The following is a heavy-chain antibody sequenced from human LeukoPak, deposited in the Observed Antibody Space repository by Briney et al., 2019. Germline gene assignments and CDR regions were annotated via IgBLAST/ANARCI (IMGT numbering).Heavy chain of an antibody. CDR2: ISSSGSTI. J-gene: IGHJ3*02. Sequence: GGSLRLSCAASGFTFSSYEMNWVRQAPGKGLEWVSYISSSGSTIYYADSVKGRFTISRDNAKNSLYLQMNSLRAEDTAVYRCSTYSYGVGNDFDIWGQGTAVTVSS. D-gene: IGHD5-18*01. V-gene: IGHV3-48*03. CDR1: GFTFSSYE. CDR3: STYSYGVGNDFDI.